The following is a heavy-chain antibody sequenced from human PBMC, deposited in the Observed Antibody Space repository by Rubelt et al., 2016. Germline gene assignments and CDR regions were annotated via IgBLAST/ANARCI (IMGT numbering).Heavy chain of an antibody. CDR1: GGSISSGGYS. J-gene: IGHJ4*02. V-gene: IGHV4-30-2*01. CDR3: ARLDSSGWYDY. Sequence: QVQLQESGPGLVKPSQTLSLTCAVSGGSISSGGYSWSWIRQPPGKGLEWIGYIYDSGSTYYNPSLKSRVTISVDTSKNQFSLKLSSVTAADTAVYYCARLDSSGWYDYWGQGTLVTVSS. CDR2: IYDSGST. D-gene: IGHD6-19*01.